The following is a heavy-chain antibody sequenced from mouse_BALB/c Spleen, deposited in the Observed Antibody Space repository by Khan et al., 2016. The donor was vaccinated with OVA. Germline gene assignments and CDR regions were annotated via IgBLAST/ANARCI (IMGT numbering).Heavy chain of an antibody. D-gene: IGHD2-2*01. Sequence: VQLQESGPGLVAPSQSLSITCTVSGSASTNYGVSWARQTPGKGLEWLGVIWSDGNTNYHSSLKSRLTITRDNSKSQVLLKLTSLQTDDTATYYCAIIFYGYDWFAYWGQGTLVTVSA. CDR1: GSASTNYG. V-gene: IGHV2-3*01. CDR2: IWSDGNT. CDR3: AIIFYGYDWFAY. J-gene: IGHJ3*01.